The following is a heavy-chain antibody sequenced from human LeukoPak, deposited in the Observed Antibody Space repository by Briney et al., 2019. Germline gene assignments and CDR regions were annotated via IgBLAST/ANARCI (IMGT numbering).Heavy chain of an antibody. Sequence: ASVKVSCKASGYTFTGYYMHWVRQAPGQGLEWMGWINPNSGGTNYAQKFQGRVTMTRDTSISTAYMELSRLRSDDTAVYYRARVPYYYGSGSYATPPGNNWFDPWGQGTLVTVSS. CDR1: GYTFTGYY. D-gene: IGHD3-10*01. J-gene: IGHJ5*02. CDR2: INPNSGGT. V-gene: IGHV1-2*02. CDR3: ARVPYYYGSGSYATPPGNNWFDP.